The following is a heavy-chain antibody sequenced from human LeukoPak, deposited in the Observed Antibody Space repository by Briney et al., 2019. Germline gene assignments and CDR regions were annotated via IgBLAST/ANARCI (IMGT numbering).Heavy chain of an antibody. Sequence: SETLSLTCTVSGGSITSYYWSWTRQSAGKVLEWIGRIYITGSTTYNPSLKSRVTMSLDTSKNQFSLQLNSVTPEDTAVYYCAREYSSSSVDYWGQGTLVTVSS. CDR3: AREYSSSSVDY. CDR1: GGSITSYY. V-gene: IGHV4-4*07. D-gene: IGHD6-6*01. CDR2: IYITGST. J-gene: IGHJ4*02.